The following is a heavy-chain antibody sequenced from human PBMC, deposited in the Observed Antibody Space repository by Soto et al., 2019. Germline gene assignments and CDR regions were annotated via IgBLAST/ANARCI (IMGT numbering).Heavy chain of an antibody. CDR2: IKKDGSQK. CDR3: ASDTKGVAFDI. J-gene: IGHJ3*02. Sequence: EVQLVGSGGGLVQPGGSLRLSCAASGFTFSNFWMTWIRQAPGKGLEWVANIKKDGSQKYYVDSVKGRFTISRDNAKNSLYLQMNSLRAEDTAVYFCASDTKGVAFDIWGQGTMVTISS. CDR1: GFTFSNFW. V-gene: IGHV3-7*04. D-gene: IGHD3-10*01.